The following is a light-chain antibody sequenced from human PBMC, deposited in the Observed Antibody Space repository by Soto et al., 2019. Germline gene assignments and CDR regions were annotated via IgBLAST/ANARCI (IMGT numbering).Light chain of an antibody. CDR2: EVS. J-gene: IGLJ1*01. CDR3: SSYASSSSPHDA. V-gene: IGLV2-14*01. Sequence: QSVLTQPAAVSGSPGQSITICCTGTSSDVGGYNYVSWYQQHPGKAPKLMIYEVSNRPSGVSNRFSGSKSVNTGALTSSGLQAEDDADYYCSSYASSSSPHDAVGTGTKVT. CDR1: SSDVGGYNY.